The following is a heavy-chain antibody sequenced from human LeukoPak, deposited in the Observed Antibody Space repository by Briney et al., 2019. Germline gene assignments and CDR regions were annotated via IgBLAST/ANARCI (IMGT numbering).Heavy chain of an antibody. V-gene: IGHV4-39*01. D-gene: IGHD3-10*01. CDR2: IYYSGST. J-gene: IGHJ4*02. CDR3: ARHRRAAIRGDTFDY. Sequence: SETLSLTCTVSGGSISSSSYYWGWIRQPPGKGLEWIGSIYYSGSTYYNPSLKSRVTISVDTSKNQFSLKLSSGTAADTAVYYCARHRRAAIRGDTFDYWGQGTLVTVSS. CDR1: GGSISSSSYY.